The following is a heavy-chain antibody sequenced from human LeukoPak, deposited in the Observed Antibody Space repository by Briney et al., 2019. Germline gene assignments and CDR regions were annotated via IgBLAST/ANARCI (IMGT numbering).Heavy chain of an antibody. D-gene: IGHD6-19*01. CDR1: EFSFRSKG. CDR3: AKVRAGIAVAGPFDY. Sequence: GRTLSHPFARSEFSFRSKGLNWVRQAQGKKMEWVAVISYDGSNKYYADSVKGRFTISRDNSKNTLYLQMNSLRAEDTAVYYCAKVRAGIAVAGPFDYWVQGTLVTVSS. J-gene: IGHJ4*02. CDR2: ISYDGSNK. V-gene: IGHV3-30*18.